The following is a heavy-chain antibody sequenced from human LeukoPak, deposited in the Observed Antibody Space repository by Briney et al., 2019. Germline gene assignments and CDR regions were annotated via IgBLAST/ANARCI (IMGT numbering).Heavy chain of an antibody. CDR2: MNPNSGNT. CDR3: ARGAGAAGSWVYYYYYYYMDV. CDR1: GYTFTSYD. D-gene: IGHD6-13*01. Sequence: GASVKASCKASGYTFTSYDINWVRQATGQGLEWMGWMNPNSGNTSYAQKFQGRVTMTRNTSISTAYMELSSLRSEDTAVYYCARGAGAAGSWVYYYYYYYMDVWGKGTTVTVSS. V-gene: IGHV1-8*01. J-gene: IGHJ6*03.